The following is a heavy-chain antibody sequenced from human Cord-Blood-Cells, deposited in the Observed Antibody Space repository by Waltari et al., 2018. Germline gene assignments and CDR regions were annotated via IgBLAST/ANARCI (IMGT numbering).Heavy chain of an antibody. J-gene: IGHJ4*02. Sequence: QVQLVESGGGVVQPGRSLRLSCAASGFTFSSYGMHWVRQAPGKGLEWVAVIWYYGSNKYYADSVKGRFTISRDNSKNTLYLQMNSLRAEDTAVYYCARTVWGTLDYWGQGTLVTVSS. CDR1: GFTFSSYG. CDR3: ARTVWGTLDY. V-gene: IGHV3-33*01. CDR2: IWYYGSNK. D-gene: IGHD7-27*01.